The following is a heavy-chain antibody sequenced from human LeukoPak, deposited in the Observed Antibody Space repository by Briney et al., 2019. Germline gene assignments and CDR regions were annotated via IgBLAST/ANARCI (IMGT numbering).Heavy chain of an antibody. D-gene: IGHD3-3*01. CDR2: INHSGST. CDR3: ARHIMYYDFWSGYSYLDY. V-gene: IGHV4-34*01. J-gene: IGHJ4*02. CDR1: GGSFSGYY. Sequence: SETLSLTCAVYGGSFSGYYWSWIRQPPGKGLEWIGEINHSGSTNYNPSLKSRVTISVDTSKNQFSLKLSSVTAADTAVYYCARHIMYYDFWSGYSYLDYWGQGTLVTVSS.